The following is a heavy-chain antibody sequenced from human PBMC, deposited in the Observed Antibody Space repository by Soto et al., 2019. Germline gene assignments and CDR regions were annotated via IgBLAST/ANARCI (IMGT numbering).Heavy chain of an antibody. J-gene: IGHJ6*02. D-gene: IGHD6-19*01. Sequence: EVQLLESGGGLVQPGGSLRLSCAASGFTFSSYAINWVRQAPGKGLEWVSTISGSGDKTYYADSVKGRFTISRDNSKNTLSLQMNSLRAEDTAVYYCAKSGQSGWVNMDVWGQGTTVTVSS. CDR2: ISGSGDKT. CDR3: AKSGQSGWVNMDV. CDR1: GFTFSSYA. V-gene: IGHV3-23*01.